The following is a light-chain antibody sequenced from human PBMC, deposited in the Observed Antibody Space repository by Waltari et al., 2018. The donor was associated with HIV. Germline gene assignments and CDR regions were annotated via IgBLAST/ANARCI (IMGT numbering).Light chain of an antibody. V-gene: IGLV3-25*03. J-gene: IGLJ3*02. CDR3: QSADASDTFLWV. CDR1: GLSKQY. CDR2: KDS. Sequence: SYELTQTPSVSVSPGQTARITCSGDGLSKQYTYWYQQRPGQAPVLVIYKDSERPSGSPERCSGSSPGRTVTLTISGVQAEDEADYYCQSADASDTFLWVFGGGTKVTVL.